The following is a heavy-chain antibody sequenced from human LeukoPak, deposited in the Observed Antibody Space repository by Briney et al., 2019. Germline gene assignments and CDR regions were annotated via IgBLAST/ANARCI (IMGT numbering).Heavy chain of an antibody. CDR3: ARGPDSSGYNSEYSFEY. CDR2: IIPIFGTA. D-gene: IGHD3-22*01. V-gene: IGHV1-69*13. J-gene: IGHJ4*02. Sequence: ASVTVSCKASGGTFSSYGISWVRQAPGQGLEWMGGIIPIFGTANYAQKFQGRVTITADESTSTAYMELSSLRAEDTAVYYCARGPDSSGYNSEYSFEYWGQGTLATVSS. CDR1: GGTFSSYG.